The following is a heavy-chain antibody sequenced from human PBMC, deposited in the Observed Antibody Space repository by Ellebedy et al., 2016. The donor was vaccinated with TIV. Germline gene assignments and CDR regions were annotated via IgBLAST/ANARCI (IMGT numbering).Heavy chain of an antibody. CDR3: ARAIVGATGVFDY. CDR1: GFTFTSSA. CDR2: IVVGSGNT. J-gene: IGHJ4*02. V-gene: IGHV1-58*02. D-gene: IGHD1-26*01. Sequence: AASVKVSCKASGFTFTSSAMQWVRQARGQRLEWIGWIVVGSGNTNYAQKFQERVTMTRDTSTSTVYMELSSLRSEDTAVYYCARAIVGATGVFDYWGQGTLVTVSS.